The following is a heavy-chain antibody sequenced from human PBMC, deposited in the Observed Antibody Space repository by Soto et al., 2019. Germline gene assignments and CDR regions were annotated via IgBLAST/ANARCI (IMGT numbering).Heavy chain of an antibody. CDR3: TRMDSSGA. J-gene: IGHJ4*02. CDR1: GFFFSSYE. Sequence: PGGSLRLSCAVSGFFFSSYEMHWVRQAPGEGLEWVSYIGSSGDTRYYADSVKGRFTISRDNARNSLHLQMNSLRAEDTAVYYCTRMDSSGAWGQGALVTVSS. V-gene: IGHV3-48*03. CDR2: IGSSGDTR. D-gene: IGHD3-22*01.